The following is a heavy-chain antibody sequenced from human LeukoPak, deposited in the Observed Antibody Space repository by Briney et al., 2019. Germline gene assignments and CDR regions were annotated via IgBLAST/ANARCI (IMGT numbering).Heavy chain of an antibody. J-gene: IGHJ3*02. Sequence: GSLRLSCAASGFTFSDYYMSWIRQAPGKGLEWVSYISSSGSTIYYADSVKGRFTISRDNAKNSLYLQMNSLRAEDTAVYYCARDWYYYDSSGYYGDDAFDIWGQGTMVTVSS. CDR2: ISSSGSTI. D-gene: IGHD3-22*01. CDR1: GFTFSDYY. CDR3: ARDWYYYDSSGYYGDDAFDI. V-gene: IGHV3-11*04.